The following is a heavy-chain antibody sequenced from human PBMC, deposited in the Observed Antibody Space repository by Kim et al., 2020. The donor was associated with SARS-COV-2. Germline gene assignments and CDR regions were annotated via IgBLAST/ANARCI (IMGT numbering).Heavy chain of an antibody. Sequence: SETLSLTCTVSGGSISSSSYYWGWIRQPPGKGLEWIGSIYYSGSTYYNPSLKSRVTISVDTSKNQFSLKLSSVTAADTAVYYCARVIVRGGGFDPWCQGT. CDR1: GGSISSSSYY. D-gene: IGHD3-10*01. V-gene: IGHV4-39*07. CDR3: ARVIVRGGGFDP. CDR2: IYYSGST. J-gene: IGHJ5*02.